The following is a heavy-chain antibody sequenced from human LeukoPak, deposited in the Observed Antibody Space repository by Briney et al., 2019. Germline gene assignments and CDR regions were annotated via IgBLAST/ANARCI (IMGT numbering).Heavy chain of an antibody. CDR2: INHSGST. Sequence: SETLSLTRAVYGGSFSGYYWSWIRQPPGKGLEWIGEINHSGSTNYNPSLKSRVTISVDTSKNQFSLKLSSVTAADTAVYYCARIDDSSGYGFFDYWGQGTLVTVSS. D-gene: IGHD3-22*01. CDR1: GGSFSGYY. J-gene: IGHJ4*02. CDR3: ARIDDSSGYGFFDY. V-gene: IGHV4-34*01.